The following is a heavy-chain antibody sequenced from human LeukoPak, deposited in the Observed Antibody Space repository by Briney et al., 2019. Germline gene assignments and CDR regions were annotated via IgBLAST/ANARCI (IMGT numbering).Heavy chain of an antibody. CDR2: INPSGGST. J-gene: IGHJ3*02. CDR1: GYTFTSYG. D-gene: IGHD3-10*01. CDR3: ARERITMVRGVTHDAFDI. Sequence: ASVKVSCKASGYTFTSYGISWVRQAPGQGLEWMGLINPSGGSTSYAQKFQGRVTMTRDTSTSTVYMELSSLRSEDTAVYYCARERITMVRGVTHDAFDIWGQGTMVTVSS. V-gene: IGHV1-46*01.